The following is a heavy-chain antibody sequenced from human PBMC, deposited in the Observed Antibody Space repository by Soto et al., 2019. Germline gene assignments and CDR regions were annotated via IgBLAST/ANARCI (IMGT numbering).Heavy chain of an antibody. CDR1: GFTFSSYG. D-gene: IGHD1-7*01. Sequence: EVQLLESGGGLVQPGGSLRLSCAASGFTFSSYGMTWVRQAPGKGLEWVSFSSATGAGTYYADSVKGRFTISRDNSKNKLYLQMTGLRADDTAVYYCAKDRRAGGNYGFYSDFWGQGSLVIVSS. J-gene: IGHJ4*02. CDR3: AKDRRAGGNYGFYSDF. CDR2: SSATGAGT. V-gene: IGHV3-23*01.